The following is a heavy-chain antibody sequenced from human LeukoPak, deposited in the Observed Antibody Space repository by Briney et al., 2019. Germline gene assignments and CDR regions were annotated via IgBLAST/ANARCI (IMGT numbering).Heavy chain of an antibody. J-gene: IGHJ5*02. CDR1: GYTFNSYY. V-gene: IGHV1-46*02. D-gene: IGHD1-26*01. CDR2: INPSGGST. Sequence: ASVKVSCKASGYTFNSYYMHWVRQAPGQGLEWMGIINPSGGSTSYAQKFQGRVTMTRDTSTSTVYMELSSLRSEDTAVYYCARGQTLVGATTFGWFDPWGQGTLVTVSS. CDR3: ARGQTLVGATTFGWFDP.